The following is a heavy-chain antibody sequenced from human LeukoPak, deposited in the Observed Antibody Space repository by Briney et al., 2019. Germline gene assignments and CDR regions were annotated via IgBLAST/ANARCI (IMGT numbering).Heavy chain of an antibody. D-gene: IGHD2-2*01. CDR3: ARAPYCSSTSCYFDI. CDR1: GLTFSTYE. Sequence: GGSLRLSCAASGLTFSTYEMNWVRQAPGKGLEWVSYISSSGGTIYYADSVKGRFTISRDNAKNSLYLQMNSLRAEDTAVYYCARAPYCSSTSCYFDIWGQGTMVTVSS. J-gene: IGHJ3*02. V-gene: IGHV3-48*03. CDR2: ISSSGGTI.